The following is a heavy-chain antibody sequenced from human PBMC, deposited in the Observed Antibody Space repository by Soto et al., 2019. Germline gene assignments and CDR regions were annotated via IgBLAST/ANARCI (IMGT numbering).Heavy chain of an antibody. CDR3: ARGLIAAAGFYYYYGMDV. Sequence: QVQLVQSGAEVKKPGASVKVSCKASGYTFTGYYMHWVRQAPGQGREWMGWINPNSGGTNYAQKLQGWVTMTRDTSISTAYMELSRLRSDDTAVYYCARGLIAAAGFYYYYGMDVWGQGTTVTVSS. J-gene: IGHJ6*02. CDR1: GYTFTGYY. CDR2: INPNSGGT. D-gene: IGHD6-13*01. V-gene: IGHV1-2*04.